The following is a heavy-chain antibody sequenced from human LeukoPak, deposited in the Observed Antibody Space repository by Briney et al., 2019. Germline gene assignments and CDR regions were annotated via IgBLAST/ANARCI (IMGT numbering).Heavy chain of an antibody. J-gene: IGHJ4*02. D-gene: IGHD3-22*01. CDR2: INHSGST. Sequence: SETLSLTXAVYGGSFSGYYWSWIRQPPGKGLEWSGEINHSGSTNYNPSLKSRVTISVDTSKNQFSLKLSSVTAADTAVYYCARGWHYYDSSGYRKYGGTYFDYWGQGTLVTVSS. V-gene: IGHV4-34*01. CDR1: GGSFSGYY. CDR3: ARGWHYYDSSGYRKYGGTYFDY.